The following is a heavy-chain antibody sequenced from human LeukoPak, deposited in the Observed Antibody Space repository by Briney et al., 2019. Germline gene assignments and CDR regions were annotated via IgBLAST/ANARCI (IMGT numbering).Heavy chain of an antibody. CDR2: ISSSSSYI. J-gene: IGHJ4*02. V-gene: IGHV3-21*01. Sequence: PGGSLRLSCAASAFTFNTYWMHWVRQAPGKGLEWVSSISSSSSYIYYADSVKGRFTISRDNAKNSLYLQMNSLRAEDTAVYYCARDAGGDYWGQGTLVTVSS. CDR3: ARDAGGDY. CDR1: AFTFNTYW.